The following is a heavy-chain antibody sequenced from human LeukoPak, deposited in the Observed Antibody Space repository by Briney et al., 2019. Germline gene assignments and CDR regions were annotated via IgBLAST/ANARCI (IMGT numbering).Heavy chain of an antibody. Sequence: PSETLSLTCAVYGGSFSGYYWSWIRQPPGKGLEWIGEINHSGSTNYNPSLKSRVTISVDTSKNQFSLKLSSVTAADTAVYYCARGRPNDYWGREPWSPSPQ. J-gene: IGHJ4*02. CDR2: INHSGST. CDR3: ARGRPNDY. CDR1: GGSFSGYY. V-gene: IGHV4-34*01.